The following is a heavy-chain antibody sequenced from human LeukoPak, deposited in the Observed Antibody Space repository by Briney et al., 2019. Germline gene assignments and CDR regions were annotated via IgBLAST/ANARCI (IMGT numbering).Heavy chain of an antibody. Sequence: GGSLRLSCAASGFTFSSYEMNWVRQAPGKGLEWVSYISSSGSTIYYADSVKGRFTISRDNAKNSLYLQMNSLRAEDTAVYYCARWAGAILTDYWGQGTLVTVSS. D-gene: IGHD2-21*01. V-gene: IGHV3-48*03. J-gene: IGHJ4*02. CDR1: GFTFSSYE. CDR2: ISSSGSTI. CDR3: ARWAGAILTDY.